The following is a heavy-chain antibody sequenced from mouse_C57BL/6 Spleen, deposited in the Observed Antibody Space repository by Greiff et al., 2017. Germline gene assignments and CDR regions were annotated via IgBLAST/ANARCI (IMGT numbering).Heavy chain of an antibody. Sequence: QVQLQQSGPELVKPGASVKISCKASGYAFSSSWMNWVKQRPGKGLEWIGRIYPGDGDTNYNGKFKGKATLTADKSSSTAYMQLSSLTSEDSAVYFCAREAAQARAWFAYWGQGTLVTVSA. D-gene: IGHD3-2*02. CDR1: GYAFSSSW. CDR3: AREAAQARAWFAY. V-gene: IGHV1-82*01. CDR2: IYPGDGDT. J-gene: IGHJ3*01.